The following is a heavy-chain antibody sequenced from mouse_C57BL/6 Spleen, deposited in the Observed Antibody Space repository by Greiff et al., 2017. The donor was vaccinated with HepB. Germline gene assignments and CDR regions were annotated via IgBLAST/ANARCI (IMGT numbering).Heavy chain of an antibody. Sequence: QVQLQQPGAELVKPGASVKLSCKASGYTFTSYWMQWVKQRPGQGLEWIGEIDPSDSYTNYNQKFKGKATLTVDTSSSTAYMQLSSLTSEDSAVYYCARKGTRTTGAYWGQGTLVTVSA. CDR3: ARKGTRTTGAY. D-gene: IGHD1-1*01. CDR2: IDPSDSYT. CDR1: GYTFTSYW. V-gene: IGHV1-50*01. J-gene: IGHJ3*01.